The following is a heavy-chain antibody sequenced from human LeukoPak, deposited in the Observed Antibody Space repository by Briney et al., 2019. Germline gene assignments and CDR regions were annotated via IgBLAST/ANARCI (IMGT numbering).Heavy chain of an antibody. CDR1: GYSFTSYW. D-gene: IGHD3-10*01. V-gene: IGHV5-51*01. J-gene: IGHJ4*02. Sequence: GESLKISCKGSGYSFTSYWIGWVRQMPGKGLEWMGIIYPGDSDTRYSPSFQGQATISADKSISTAYLQWSSLKASDTAMYYCARGPGPWYYGSGRRFDYWGQGTLVTVSS. CDR3: ARGPGPWYYGSGRRFDY. CDR2: IYPGDSDT.